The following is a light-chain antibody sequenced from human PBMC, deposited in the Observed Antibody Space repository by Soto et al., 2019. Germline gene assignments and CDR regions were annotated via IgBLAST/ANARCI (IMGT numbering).Light chain of an antibody. CDR2: DAS. CDR1: QSITNW. Sequence: DIQMTQSPSTLSAYVGDRVTISCRASQSITNWVAWYQQKPGKAPKLLIYDASSLASGVPSRFSGGGSGTDFTPIVSSLQPDDLATYYWQQYNSYSPTFGQGTKVEI. V-gene: IGKV1-5*01. CDR3: QQYNSYSPT. J-gene: IGKJ1*01.